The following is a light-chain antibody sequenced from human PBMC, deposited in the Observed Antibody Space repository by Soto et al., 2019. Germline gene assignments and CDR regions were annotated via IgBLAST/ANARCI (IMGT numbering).Light chain of an antibody. CDR3: KQYGSSPLT. CDR2: EAS. J-gene: IGKJ4*01. CDR1: QSVSRIY. V-gene: IGKV3-20*01. Sequence: EIVLTQSPGTLSLSPGERATLSCRASQSVSRIYLAWYQQKPGQAPRLLMYEASSRATGIPDRFSGSGSGTDCTHTISRLEPEDFAVYYCKQYGSSPLTFGGGTKVEIK.